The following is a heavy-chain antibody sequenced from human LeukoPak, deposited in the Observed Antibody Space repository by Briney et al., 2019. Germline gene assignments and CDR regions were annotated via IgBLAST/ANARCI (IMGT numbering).Heavy chain of an antibody. J-gene: IGHJ4*02. V-gene: IGHV3-30*04. CDR3: ARRRCSSTGCYTPNYFDY. Sequence: PGGSLRLSCAASGFTFSSYAMHWVRQAPGKGLEWVAVISYDGSNKYYADSVKGRFTISRDNTKSSLCLQMNSLRAEDTAVYYCARRRCSSTGCYTPNYFDYWGQGTLVTVSS. CDR2: ISYDGSNK. CDR1: GFTFSSYA. D-gene: IGHD2-2*02.